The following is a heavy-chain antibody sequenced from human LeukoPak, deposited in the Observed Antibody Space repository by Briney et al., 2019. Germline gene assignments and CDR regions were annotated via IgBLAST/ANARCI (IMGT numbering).Heavy chain of an antibody. Sequence: PIFGTANYAQKFQRRVTITADESTSTAYMELSSLRSEDTAVYYCASADCSSTSCYRFDYWGQGTLVTVSS. J-gene: IGHJ4*02. CDR2: PIFGTA. D-gene: IGHD2-2*01. CDR3: ASADCSSTSCYRFDY. V-gene: IGHV1-69*01.